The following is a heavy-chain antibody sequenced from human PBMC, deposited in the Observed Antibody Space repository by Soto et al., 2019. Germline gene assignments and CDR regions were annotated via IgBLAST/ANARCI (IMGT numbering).Heavy chain of an antibody. J-gene: IGHJ6*02. CDR1: GFTFSSYA. Sequence: VKLVESGGGVVQPGKSLRLSCAGSGFTFSSYALHWVRQAPGEGLQWVADISYDGGNKYYADSVKGRFYISRDNSKNTLYLEMNRLRVDDTAVYYCARGPSSHFLHGDVCGQGTTVIVAS. CDR3: ARGPSSHFLHGDV. CDR2: ISYDGGNK. V-gene: IGHV3-30*01. D-gene: IGHD3-10*01.